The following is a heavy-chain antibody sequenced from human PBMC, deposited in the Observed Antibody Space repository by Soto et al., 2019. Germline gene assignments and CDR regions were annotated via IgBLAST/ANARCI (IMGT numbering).Heavy chain of an antibody. V-gene: IGHV4-39*01. J-gene: IGHJ5*02. CDR2: IYYSGST. CDR3: ARLHIVVVVDWFDP. Sequence: QLQLQESGPGLVKPSETLSLTCTVSGGSISSSSYYWGWIRQPPGKGLDWIGSIYYSGSTYYNPSLKSRVTISVDTSKNQFSLKLSSVTAADTAVYYCARLHIVVVVDWFDPWGQGTLVTVSS. D-gene: IGHD2-15*01. CDR1: GGSISSSSYY.